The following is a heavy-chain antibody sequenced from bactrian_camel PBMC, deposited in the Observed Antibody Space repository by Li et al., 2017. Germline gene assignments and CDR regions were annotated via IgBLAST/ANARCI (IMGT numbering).Heavy chain of an antibody. Sequence: HVQLVESGGGLVQPGGSLRLSCAASGFLLSSYDMSWVRQAPGKGLEWVPGIGRTTYYADSVKGRFTISRDYAKNTLYLQMDSLKTEDTAVYYCATVFAEIGWGQGTQVTVS. V-gene: IGHV3-2*01. CDR2: IGRTT. D-gene: IGHD1*01. CDR1: GFLLSSYD. CDR3: ATVFAEIG. J-gene: IGHJ4*01.